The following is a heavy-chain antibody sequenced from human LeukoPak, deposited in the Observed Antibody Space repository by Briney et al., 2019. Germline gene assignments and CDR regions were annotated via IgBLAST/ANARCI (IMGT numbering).Heavy chain of an antibody. J-gene: IGHJ4*02. Sequence: GGSLRLSCAASGFTFSSYWMHWVRQAPGKGLVWVSRINSDGSSTSYADSVKGRLTISRDNAKNTLYLQMNSLRAEDTAVYYCARVRFSYYFDYWGQGTLVTVSS. CDR2: INSDGSST. D-gene: IGHD3-3*01. CDR1: GFTFSSYW. V-gene: IGHV3-74*01. CDR3: ARVRFSYYFDY.